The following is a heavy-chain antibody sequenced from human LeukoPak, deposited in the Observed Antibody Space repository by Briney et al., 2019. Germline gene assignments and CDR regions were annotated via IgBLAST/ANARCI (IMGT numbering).Heavy chain of an antibody. CDR3: AKDLEAGTSGYSLDY. D-gene: IGHD3-22*01. Sequence: PGGSLRLSCAASGFTFRSYGMHWVRRAPGKGLEWVAFIRNDGSEQYYADSVKGRFTISRDNSKNSLHVQMNSLRTEDTALYYCAKDLEAGTSGYSLDYWGQGTLVTVSS. CDR2: IRNDGSEQ. J-gene: IGHJ4*02. V-gene: IGHV3-30*02. CDR1: GFTFRSYG.